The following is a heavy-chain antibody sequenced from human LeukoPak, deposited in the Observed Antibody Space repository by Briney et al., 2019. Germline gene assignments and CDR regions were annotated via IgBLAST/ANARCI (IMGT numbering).Heavy chain of an antibody. Sequence: SETLSLTCTVSGGSISSSSYYWGWIRQPPGKGLEWIGSIYYSGSTYYNPSLKSRVTISVDTSKNQFSLKLSSVTAADTAVYYCARDWGRSSSTYNWFDPWGQGTLVTVSS. D-gene: IGHD6-13*01. CDR3: ARDWGRSSSTYNWFDP. V-gene: IGHV4-39*07. CDR1: GGSISSSSYY. CDR2: IYYSGST. J-gene: IGHJ5*02.